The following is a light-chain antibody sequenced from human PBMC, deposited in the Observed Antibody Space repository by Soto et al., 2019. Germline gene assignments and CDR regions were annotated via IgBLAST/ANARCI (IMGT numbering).Light chain of an antibody. CDR2: GAS. V-gene: IGKV1-39*01. Sequence: DIQMTQSPSSLSASVGDRVTITCRASQSISTYLNWYQQKPGTAPKLLIYGASSLQSGVPSRFTGSGSGTDFTLTIGSLQPEDFATYYCQQSYSTPWTFGQGTKVEIK. CDR3: QQSYSTPWT. CDR1: QSISTY. J-gene: IGKJ1*01.